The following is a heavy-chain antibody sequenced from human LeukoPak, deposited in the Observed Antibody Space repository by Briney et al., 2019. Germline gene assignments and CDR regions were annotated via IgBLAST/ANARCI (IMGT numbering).Heavy chain of an antibody. J-gene: IGHJ4*02. V-gene: IGHV4-59*01. CDR2: IYSGGST. CDR3: TRSHYSGSYYNLNDY. D-gene: IGHD3-10*01. CDR1: GGSISTYY. Sequence: PSETLSLTCTVSGGSISTYYWSWVRQPPGKGLEWIGYIYSGGSTDYNPSLKSRVTISVDTSKNQFSLKLSSVTAADTAVYYCTRSHYSGSYYNLNDYWGQGTLVTVSS.